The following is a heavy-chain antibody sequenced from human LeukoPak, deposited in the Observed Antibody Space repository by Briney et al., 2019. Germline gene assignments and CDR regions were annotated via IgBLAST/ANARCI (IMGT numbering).Heavy chain of an antibody. J-gene: IGHJ6*03. CDR3: ARGLTYYDFWSGHHPGSYYMDV. V-gene: IGHV4-38-2*01. Sequence: PSETLSLTCAVSGYSISSGYYWGWIRQPPGKGLEWIGSIYQSWSTYYNPSLKSRVTISVDTSKNQFSLKLSSVTAADTAVYYCARGLTYYDFWSGHHPGSYYMDVWGKGTTVTVSS. CDR2: IYQSWST. D-gene: IGHD3-3*01. CDR1: GYSISSGYY.